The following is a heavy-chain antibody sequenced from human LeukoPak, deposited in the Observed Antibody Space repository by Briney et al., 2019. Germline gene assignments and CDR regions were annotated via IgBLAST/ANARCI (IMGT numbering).Heavy chain of an antibody. CDR3: AKGLYYYAMDV. V-gene: IGHV3-23*01. CDR1: GFTFSSYA. Sequence: GGSLRLSCAASGFTFSSYAMTWVRQAPGKGLDWISAIGDSGGGTYYADSVKGRFTISRDNSQNTLYLQMSSLRAEDTAVYYCAKGLYYYAMDVWGQGTAVTVSS. J-gene: IGHJ6*02. CDR2: IGDSGGGT.